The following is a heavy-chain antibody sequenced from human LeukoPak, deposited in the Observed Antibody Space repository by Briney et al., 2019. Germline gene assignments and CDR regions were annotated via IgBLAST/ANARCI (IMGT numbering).Heavy chain of an antibody. Sequence: PWETLSLTCTVSGGSISNYYLAWIRQPPGKGLEWIGSIYYSGSPNYNPSLKSRVTISVDTSKIQFSLKLSSVTAADTAMYYCARATTAMTNCDYWGQGTLVTVSS. CDR3: ARATTAMTNCDY. CDR2: IYYSGSP. V-gene: IGHV4-59*01. D-gene: IGHD5-18*01. CDR1: GGSISNYY. J-gene: IGHJ4*02.